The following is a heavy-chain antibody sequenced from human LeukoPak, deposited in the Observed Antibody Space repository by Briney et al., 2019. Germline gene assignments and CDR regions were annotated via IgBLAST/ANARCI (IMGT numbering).Heavy chain of an antibody. CDR2: IYTSGNT. Sequence: KPSETLSLTCTVSGGSISSYQWSWIRQLAGKGLEWIGRIYTSGNTNYNPSLKSRVTMSVDTSKNQFSLKLNSVTAADTAVYYCVRGDWDSSWPYFDFWGQGTLVTVSS. V-gene: IGHV4-4*07. J-gene: IGHJ4*02. CDR1: GGSISSYQ. CDR3: VRGDWDSSWPYFDF. D-gene: IGHD6-13*01.